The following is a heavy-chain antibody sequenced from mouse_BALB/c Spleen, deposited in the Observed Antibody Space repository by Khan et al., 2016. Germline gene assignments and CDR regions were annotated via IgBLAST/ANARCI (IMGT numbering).Heavy chain of an antibody. CDR1: GFTFSSYA. CDR3: ARGGNYYFDY. Sequence: EVELVESGGGLVKPGGSLKLSCAASGFTFSSYAMSWVRQTPEKRLEWVASISSGGSTYYPDSVQGRFTISRDNARNILYLQMSSLRSEDTAMYYCARGGNYYFDYWGQGTPLTVSS. CDR2: ISSGGST. J-gene: IGHJ2*01. D-gene: IGHD2-1*01. V-gene: IGHV5-6-5*01.